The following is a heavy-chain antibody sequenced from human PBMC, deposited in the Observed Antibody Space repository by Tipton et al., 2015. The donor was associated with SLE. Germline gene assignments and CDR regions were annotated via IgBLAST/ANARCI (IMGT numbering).Heavy chain of an antibody. D-gene: IGHD1-7*01. CDR3: ARDSRTTAAAFDI. CDR1: GGSISDSNW. CDR2: IYTSGST. V-gene: IGHV4-4*02. Sequence: SLRLSCAVSGGSISDSNWWSWVRQPPGKGLEWIGYIYTSGSTNYNPSLKSRVTISVDTSKNQFSLKLSAVTAADTAVYYCARDSRTTAAAFDIWGQGTMVTVSS. J-gene: IGHJ3*02.